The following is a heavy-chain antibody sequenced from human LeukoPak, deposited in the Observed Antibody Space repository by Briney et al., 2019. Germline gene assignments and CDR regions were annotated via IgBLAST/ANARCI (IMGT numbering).Heavy chain of an antibody. CDR3: AREPGGSGYYDY. Sequence: SVKVSCKASGGTFSSYTISWVRQAPGQGLEWMGRIIPILGIANYAQKFQGRVTITADKSTSTAYMELSSLGSEDTAVYYCAREPGGSGYYDYWGQGTLVTVSS. D-gene: IGHD3-22*01. CDR2: IIPILGIA. V-gene: IGHV1-69*04. J-gene: IGHJ4*02. CDR1: GGTFSSYT.